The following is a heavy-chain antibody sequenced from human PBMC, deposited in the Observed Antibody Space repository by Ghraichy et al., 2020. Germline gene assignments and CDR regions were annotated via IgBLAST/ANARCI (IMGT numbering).Heavy chain of an antibody. CDR2: ISGSGGST. J-gene: IGHJ5*02. V-gene: IGHV3-23*01. D-gene: IGHD6-6*01. Sequence: GGSLRLSCAASGFTFSSYAMSWVRQAPGKGLEWVSAISGSGGSTYYADSVKGRFTISRDNSKNTLYLQMNSLRAEDTAVYYCAKAGGYSSSSRNNWFDPWGQGTLVTVSS. CDR3: AKAGGYSSSSRNNWFDP. CDR1: GFTFSSYA.